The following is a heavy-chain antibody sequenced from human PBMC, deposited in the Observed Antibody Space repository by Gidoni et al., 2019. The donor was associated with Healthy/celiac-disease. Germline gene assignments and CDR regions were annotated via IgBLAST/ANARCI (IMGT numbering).Heavy chain of an antibody. Sequence: QVQLVQSGAEVTKPGASVKVSCKASGYTFTSYGISWVRQAPGQGLEWMGWISAYNGNTNYAQKLQGRVTMTTDTSTSTAYMELRSLRSDDTAVYYCARDCGFNYYDSSGYGFDPWGQGTLVTVSS. J-gene: IGHJ5*02. CDR3: ARDCGFNYYDSSGYGFDP. D-gene: IGHD3-22*01. CDR2: ISAYNGNT. CDR1: GYTFTSYG. V-gene: IGHV1-18*01.